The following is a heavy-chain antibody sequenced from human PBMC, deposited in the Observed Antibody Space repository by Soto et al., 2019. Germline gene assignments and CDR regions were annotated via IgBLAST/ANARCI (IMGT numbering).Heavy chain of an antibody. CDR2: FDPEDGET. Sequence: ASVKVPYKVSGYTLNELSMHWVRQAPGKGLAWMGGFDPEDGETIYGQKFRGRVTMSEITSTESAYMELSSLRSEDAAVYYCATPPLSSCCYSYYGMDVWGQGTTVTVSS. V-gene: IGHV1-24*01. D-gene: IGHD6-19*01. CDR3: ATPPLSSCCYSYYGMDV. CDR1: GYTLNELS. J-gene: IGHJ6*02.